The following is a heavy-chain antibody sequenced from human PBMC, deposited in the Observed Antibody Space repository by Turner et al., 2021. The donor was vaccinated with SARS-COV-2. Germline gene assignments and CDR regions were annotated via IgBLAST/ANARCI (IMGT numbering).Heavy chain of an antibody. V-gene: IGHV1-24*01. CDR3: ARFTAYDSSGSTFDY. CDR2: FVPEDAET. Sequence: QVQLVQSGAEVKKPGASVMVSCKVSGYTLIELSMHWVRQAPGKGLEWMGGFVPEDAETIYAQKFQGRVTMTEDTSTDTAYMELSSLRSEDTAVYYCARFTAYDSSGSTFDYWGQGTLVTVSS. D-gene: IGHD3-22*01. CDR1: GYTLIELS. J-gene: IGHJ4*02.